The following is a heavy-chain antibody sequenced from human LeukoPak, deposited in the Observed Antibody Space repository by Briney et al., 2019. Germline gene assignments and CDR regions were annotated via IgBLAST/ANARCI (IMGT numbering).Heavy chain of an antibody. CDR2: IYYSGST. J-gene: IGHJ6*03. V-gene: IGHV4-39*07. CDR1: GGSISSSSYY. Sequence: SETLSLTCTVSGGSISSSSYYWGWIRQPPGKGLEWIGSIYYSGSTYYNPSLKSRVTISVDTSKNQFSLKLSSVTAADTAVYYCARDRRYCSSTSCYLGYYYYYYMDVWGKGTTVTVSS. CDR3: ARDRRYCSSTSCYLGYYYYYYMDV. D-gene: IGHD2-2*01.